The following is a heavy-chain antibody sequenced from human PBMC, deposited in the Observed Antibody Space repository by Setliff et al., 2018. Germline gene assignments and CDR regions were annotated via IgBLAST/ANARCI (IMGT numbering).Heavy chain of an antibody. Sequence: SETLSLTCSVSDGAFSGSNAYWGWIRQPPGKVREWIGRVYPSGTAHYNSSLRSRATISVGTSENQLTLQLSSVTAADTARYYCARSTPSSASGRHFYYVAYAGRGTLVTVSS. CDR2: VYPSGTA. CDR1: DGAFSGSNAY. CDR3: ARSTPSSASGRHFYYVAY. V-gene: IGHV4-39*01. D-gene: IGHD3-10*01. J-gene: IGHJ4*01.